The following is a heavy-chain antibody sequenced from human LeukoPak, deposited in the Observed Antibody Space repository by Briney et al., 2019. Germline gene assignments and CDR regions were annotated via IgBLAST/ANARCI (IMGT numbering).Heavy chain of an antibody. CDR2: IKSKTDGGTT. D-gene: IGHD3-22*01. V-gene: IGHV3-15*01. CDR3: HFSRPNYYDSSGYYATYYYYMDV. CDR1: GFTFSNAW. J-gene: IGHJ6*03. Sequence: PGGSLRLSCAASGFTFSNAWMSWVRQAPGKGLEWVGRIKSKTDGGTTDYAAPVKGRFTISRDDSKNTLYLQMNSLKTEDTAVYYAHFSRPNYYDSSGYYATYYYYMDVWGKGTTVTVSS.